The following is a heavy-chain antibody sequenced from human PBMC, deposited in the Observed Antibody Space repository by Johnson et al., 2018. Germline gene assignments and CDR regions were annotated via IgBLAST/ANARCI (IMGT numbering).Heavy chain of an antibody. D-gene: IGHD6-6*01. Sequence: QVQLVQSGAEVKKPGSSVKVSCKASGGTFSSYAISWVRQAPGQGLEWMGGIIPIFGTANYAQKFQGRVTIPADESTSTAYMELSSLRSEDTAVYYCAREGIAARPDYYYYGMDVWGQGTTVTVSS. CDR3: AREGIAARPDYYYYGMDV. CDR2: IIPIFGTA. CDR1: GGTFSSYA. J-gene: IGHJ6*02. V-gene: IGHV1-69*12.